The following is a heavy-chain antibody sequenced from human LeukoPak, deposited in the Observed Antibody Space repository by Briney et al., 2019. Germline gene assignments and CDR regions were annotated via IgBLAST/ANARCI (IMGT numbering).Heavy chain of an antibody. CDR2: IRQDGSEK. Sequence: GGSLRLSCAASGFSFSNYWMTWVRQAPGKGLEWVANIRQDGSEKHYVDSVKGRFTISRDNAKNSLYLQKNSLRAEDTAVYYCANGQRGFQYWGQGTLVSVSS. CDR3: ANGQRGFQY. V-gene: IGHV3-7*01. D-gene: IGHD2-8*01. J-gene: IGHJ4*02. CDR1: GFSFSNYW.